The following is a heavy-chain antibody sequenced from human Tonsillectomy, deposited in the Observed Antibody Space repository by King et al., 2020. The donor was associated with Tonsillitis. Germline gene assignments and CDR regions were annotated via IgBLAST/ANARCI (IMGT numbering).Heavy chain of an antibody. CDR1: GFTFSSYS. Sequence: QLVQSGGGLVKPGGSLRLSCAASGFTFSSYSMNWVRQAPGKGLEWVSSISSSSSYIYYADSVKGRFTISRDNAKNSLYLQMNSLRAEDTAVYYCARDILTGYYDYYYYGMDVWGQGTTVTVSS. V-gene: IGHV3-21*01. J-gene: IGHJ6*02. CDR2: ISSSSSYI. CDR3: ARDILTGYYDYYYYGMDV. D-gene: IGHD3-9*01.